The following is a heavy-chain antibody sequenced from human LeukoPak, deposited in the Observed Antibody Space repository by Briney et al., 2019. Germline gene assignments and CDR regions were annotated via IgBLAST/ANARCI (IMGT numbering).Heavy chain of an antibody. Sequence: PSETLSLTCAVYGGSFSGYYWSWIRQPPGKGLEWIGEINHSGSTNYNPSLKSRVTISVDTSKDQFSLKLSSVTAADTAVYFCAREALRFLESYGMDVWSQGTTVIVSS. CDR1: GGSFSGYY. CDR3: AREALRFLESYGMDV. D-gene: IGHD3-3*01. V-gene: IGHV4-34*01. CDR2: INHSGST. J-gene: IGHJ6*02.